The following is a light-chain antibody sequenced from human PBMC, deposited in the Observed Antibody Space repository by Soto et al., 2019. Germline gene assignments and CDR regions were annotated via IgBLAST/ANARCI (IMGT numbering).Light chain of an antibody. V-gene: IGKV3D-15*01. CDR3: QQYNDSPT. CDR2: GAS. CDR1: RSVSSN. Sequence: EIELTRSPATQCVALGGRATLSYSARRSVSSNVAWYQQKPGQAPCLLICGASTRATGIPARFSGSGARTEFTLTISILQSEDFAVYCCQQYNDSPTFGQGTKVDIK. J-gene: IGKJ1*01.